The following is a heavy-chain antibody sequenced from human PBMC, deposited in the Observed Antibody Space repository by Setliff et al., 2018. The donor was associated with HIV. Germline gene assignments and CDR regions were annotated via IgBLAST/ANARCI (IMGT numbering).Heavy chain of an antibody. CDR2: IYYSGST. J-gene: IGHJ3*02. Sequence: SETLSLTCTVSGASISSGSYYWNWVRQRPGKGLEWIGYIYYSGSTYYNPSLKGRATISGDTSKNQVSLKLNSVTAADTAIYYCARGGIAVAVVAFDIWGQGTMVTVSS. D-gene: IGHD6-19*01. CDR3: ARGGIAVAVVAFDI. V-gene: IGHV4-31*03. CDR1: GASISSGSYY.